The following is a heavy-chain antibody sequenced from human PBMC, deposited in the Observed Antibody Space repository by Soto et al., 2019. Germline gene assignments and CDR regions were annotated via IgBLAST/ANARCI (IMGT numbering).Heavy chain of an antibody. D-gene: IGHD1-26*01. J-gene: IGHJ4*02. V-gene: IGHV4-30-2*01. Sequence: SETLSLTCAVSVGSISSGGYSWSWIRQPPGKGLEWIGYIYHSGSTYYNPSLKSRVTISRDNARNSLILQMNSLRAEDTAVYYCARDIPKGACYLDYWGQGTLVTVSS. CDR2: IYHSGST. CDR1: VGSISSGGYS. CDR3: ARDIPKGACYLDY.